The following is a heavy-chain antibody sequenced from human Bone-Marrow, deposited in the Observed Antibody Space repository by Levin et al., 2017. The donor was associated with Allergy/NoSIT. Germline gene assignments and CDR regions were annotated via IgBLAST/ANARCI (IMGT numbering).Heavy chain of an antibody. CDR2: IKQDGSEK. CDR1: GFTFSSYW. J-gene: IGHJ4*02. Sequence: SCAASGFTFSSYWMSWVRQAPGKGLEWVANIKQDGSEKYYVDSVKGRFTISRDNAKNSLYLQMNSLRAEDTAVYYCARDLRVDTAMGFDYWGQGTLVTVSS. CDR3: ARDLRVDTAMGFDY. V-gene: IGHV3-7*01. D-gene: IGHD5-18*01.